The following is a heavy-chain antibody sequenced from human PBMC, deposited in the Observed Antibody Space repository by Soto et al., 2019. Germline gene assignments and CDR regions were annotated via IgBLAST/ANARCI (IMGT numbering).Heavy chain of an antibody. V-gene: IGHV3-7*03. CDR3: ARDVGELQLDY. CDR2: LNQDGSEK. J-gene: IGHJ4*02. D-gene: IGHD3-10*01. CDR1: GFTFSSYW. Sequence: PGGSLSLSCAASGFTFSSYWMSWVRQAPGKGLEWVANLNQDGSEKYYVDSVKGRFTISRDNAKKSLYLQMNTLRAEDTAVYYCARDVGELQLDYWGQGALVTVSS.